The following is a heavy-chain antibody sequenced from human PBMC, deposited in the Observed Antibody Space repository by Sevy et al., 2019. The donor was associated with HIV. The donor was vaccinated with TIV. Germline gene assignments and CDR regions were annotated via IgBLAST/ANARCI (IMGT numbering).Heavy chain of an antibody. Sequence: GGSLRLSCSASGFIFSSYAMHWVRQAPGKGMEYVSAIKGNGDSTYHAASVKGRFPISRDNSENTLFLQMTSLTMEYTAVYFCVRSSSPHYYYYYMDVWGKGTAVTVSS. V-gene: IGHV3-64D*06. CDR3: VRSSSPHYYYYYMDV. CDR1: GFIFSSYA. D-gene: IGHD6-6*01. CDR2: IKGNGDST. J-gene: IGHJ6*03.